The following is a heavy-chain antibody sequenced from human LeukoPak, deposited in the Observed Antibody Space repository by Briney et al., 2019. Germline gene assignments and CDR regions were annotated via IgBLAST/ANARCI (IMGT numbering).Heavy chain of an antibody. CDR1: GGSVSSTYSY. Sequence: SETLSLTCTVSGGSVSSTYSYWGWIRQPPGKGLDWIANIDYSGSTWYNPSLRGRVTISIDTSKNQFSLKVRSVTAADTAMYYCARRPGGDRYYFDYWGQGILVTVSS. J-gene: IGHJ4*02. V-gene: IGHV4-39*01. CDR2: IDYSGST. D-gene: IGHD2-21*02. CDR3: ARRPGGDRYYFDY.